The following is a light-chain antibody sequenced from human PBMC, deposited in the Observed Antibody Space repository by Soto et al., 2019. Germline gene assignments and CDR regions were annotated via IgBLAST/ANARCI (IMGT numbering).Light chain of an antibody. Sequence: EIVLTQSPDTLSLSPGERATLSCRASQSVSSSYLAWYQQKHGQAPRLLIYGASSRATGIPDRFSGSGSGTDFPLTISRLEPEDFAVYYCQRYGTSPWTFGNGTKVEIK. CDR1: QSVSSSY. CDR2: GAS. J-gene: IGKJ1*01. CDR3: QRYGTSPWT. V-gene: IGKV3-20*01.